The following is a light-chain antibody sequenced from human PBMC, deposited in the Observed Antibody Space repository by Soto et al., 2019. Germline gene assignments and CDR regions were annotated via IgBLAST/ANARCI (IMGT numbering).Light chain of an antibody. Sequence: MTQSPSTLSVSPGDRVTLSCRASQSVSNILAWYQQKPGQAPRLLIYSTSTRATDIPARFSGSGSGTHFTLTITSLQSEDFATYYCQQASSFPLTFGGGTKVDIK. J-gene: IGKJ4*01. V-gene: IGKV3-15*01. CDR1: QSVSNI. CDR3: QQASSFPLT. CDR2: STS.